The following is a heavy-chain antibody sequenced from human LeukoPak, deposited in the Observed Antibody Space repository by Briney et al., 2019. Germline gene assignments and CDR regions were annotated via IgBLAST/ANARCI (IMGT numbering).Heavy chain of an antibody. CDR1: GFTFSSYA. V-gene: IGHV3-23*01. D-gene: IGHD5-18*01. CDR3: AKDWGVGGGYRLWGPYYYYYGMDV. J-gene: IGHJ6*02. CDR2: ISDSGGST. Sequence: PGASLRLSCAASGFTFSSYAMSWVRQAPGKGLEWVSAISDSGGSTYYADSVKGRFTISRDNSKNTLYLQMNSLRAEDTAVYYCAKDWGVGGGYRLWGPYYYYYGMDVWGQGTTVTVSS.